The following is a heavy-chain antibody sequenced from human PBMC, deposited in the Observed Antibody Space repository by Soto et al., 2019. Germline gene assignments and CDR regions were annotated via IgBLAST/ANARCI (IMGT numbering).Heavy chain of an antibody. CDR3: ARSEWLVRVGAFDI. CDR2: IYSSGST. D-gene: IGHD6-19*01. CDR1: GGSISSSSYY. J-gene: IGHJ3*02. Sequence: SETLSLTCTVSGGSISSSSYYWGWFRQPPGKGLEWIGSIYSSGSTYYNPSLKSRVTISVDTAKNQFSLKLSSVTAADTAVYYCARSEWLVRVGAFDIWGQGTMVTVSS. V-gene: IGHV4-39*01.